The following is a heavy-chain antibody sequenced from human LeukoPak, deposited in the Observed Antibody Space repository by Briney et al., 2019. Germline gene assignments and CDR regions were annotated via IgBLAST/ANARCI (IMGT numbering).Heavy chain of an antibody. V-gene: IGHV4-31*03. J-gene: IGHJ4*02. CDR1: GGSITTGAYY. Sequence: PSETLSLTCTVSGGSITTGAYYWSWIRQHPGKGLEWIAYISYSGTSDYNASLKSRITMSVDTSKNQFSLKLSSVTAADTAVYYCGAAMVTGPTYWGQGTLVTVSS. CDR3: GAAMVTGPTY. CDR2: ISYSGTS. D-gene: IGHD5-18*01.